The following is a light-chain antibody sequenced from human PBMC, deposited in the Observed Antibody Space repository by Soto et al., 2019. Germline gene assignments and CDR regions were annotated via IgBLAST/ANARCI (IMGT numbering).Light chain of an antibody. Sequence: DIQMTQSPSFLSASVGDRVTITCRASQSISRYLNWYRQKPGKAPELLIYATSHLQSEVPSRFSVSGSGPDFTLTVSSLQPEDFATYYCQQTYSTPLTFGGGTKVEIK. CDR3: QQTYSTPLT. J-gene: IGKJ4*01. V-gene: IGKV1-39*01. CDR2: ATS. CDR1: QSISRY.